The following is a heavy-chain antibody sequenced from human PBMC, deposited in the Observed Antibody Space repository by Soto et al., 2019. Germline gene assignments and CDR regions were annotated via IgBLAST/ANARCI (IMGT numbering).Heavy chain of an antibody. CDR3: ARGRYCLNGRCFPNWFDS. CDR2: IYKSATT. Sequence: PSETLSLTCSVSGDSISSVDYFWAWIRQPPGQALEYIGYIYKSATTYYNPSFESRVAISLDTSKSQFSLNVTSVTAADTAVYFCARGRYCLNGRCFPNWFDSWGPGTLVTFSS. V-gene: IGHV4-30-4*01. J-gene: IGHJ5*01. CDR1: GDSISSVDYF. D-gene: IGHD2-15*01.